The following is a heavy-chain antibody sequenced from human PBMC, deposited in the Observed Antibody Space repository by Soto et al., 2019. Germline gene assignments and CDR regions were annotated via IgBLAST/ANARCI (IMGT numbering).Heavy chain of an antibody. CDR2: IYYRGST. J-gene: IGHJ4*02. D-gene: IGHD6-13*01. Sequence: QVQLQESGPGLVKPSQTLSLTCTVSGGSISSGGYYWSWIRQHPGKGLEWIGYIYYRGSTYYNPSLESRVTISVDTSKNQFSLKLSSVTAADTAVYYCGRVPSIGWYPMTFDCWGQGTLVTVSS. CDR3: GRVPSIGWYPMTFDC. CDR1: GGSISSGGYY. V-gene: IGHV4-31*03.